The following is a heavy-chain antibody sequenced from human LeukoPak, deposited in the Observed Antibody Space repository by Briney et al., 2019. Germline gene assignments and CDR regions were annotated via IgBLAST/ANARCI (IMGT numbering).Heavy chain of an antibody. D-gene: IGHD2-2*01. CDR2: IYYSGST. CDR3: ARAGQGYCTSTSCYLSLDY. J-gene: IGHJ4*02. CDR1: GGSISSYY. Sequence: SETLSLTCTVSGGSISSYYWSWIRQPPGKGLEWIGYIYYSGSTNYNPSLKSRVAMSIDKSKNQFSLNVNSVTAADTAVYYCARAGQGYCTSTSCYLSLDYRGQGTLVTVSS. V-gene: IGHV4-59*12.